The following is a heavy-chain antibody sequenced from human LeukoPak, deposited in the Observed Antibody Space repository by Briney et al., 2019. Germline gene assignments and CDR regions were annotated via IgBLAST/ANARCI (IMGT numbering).Heavy chain of an antibody. CDR2: IYYSGST. V-gene: IGHV4-39*07. CDR3: SNKVYCSTTSCHPAGY. J-gene: IGHJ4*02. CDR1: GGSISSSSYY. D-gene: IGHD2-2*01. Sequence: PSETLSLTCTVSGGSISSSSYYWGWIRQPPGKGLEWIGSIYYSGSTYYNPSLKSRVTISVDTSKNQFSLKLSSVTAADTAVYYRSNKVYCSTTSCHPAGYWGLGSLVTVSS.